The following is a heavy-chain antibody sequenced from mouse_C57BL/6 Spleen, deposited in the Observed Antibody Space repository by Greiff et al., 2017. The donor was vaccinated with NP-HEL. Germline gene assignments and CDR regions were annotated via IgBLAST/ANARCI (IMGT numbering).Heavy chain of an antibody. Sequence: VQLQQPGAELVKPGASVKMSCKASGYTFTSYWITWVKQRPGQGLEWIGDIYPGSGSTNYNEKFKSKATLTVDTSSSTAYMQLSSLTSEDSAVYYCARDDYDGEYAMDYWGQGTSVTVSS. CDR2: IYPGSGST. D-gene: IGHD2-4*01. CDR1: GYTFTSYW. J-gene: IGHJ4*01. V-gene: IGHV1-55*01. CDR3: ARDDYDGEYAMDY.